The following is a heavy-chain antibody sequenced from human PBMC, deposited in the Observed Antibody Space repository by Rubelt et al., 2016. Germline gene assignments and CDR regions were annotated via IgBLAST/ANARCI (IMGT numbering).Heavy chain of an antibody. CDR3: ARGGKGYYYDARGYHRDAFDV. J-gene: IGHJ3*01. V-gene: IGHV3-33*01. CDR1: GFTFNTYG. CDR2: IRYDGGYP. D-gene: IGHD3-22*01. Sequence: VQLVESGGDLVQPGGSLRLSCAASGFTFNTYGMHWVCQAPGKGLEWVAVIRYDGGYPYSADSLKGRFTISRDNYQSTVHLQMNSLRAEDTAVYYCARGGKGYYYDARGYHRDAFDVWGQGTMVTVSP.